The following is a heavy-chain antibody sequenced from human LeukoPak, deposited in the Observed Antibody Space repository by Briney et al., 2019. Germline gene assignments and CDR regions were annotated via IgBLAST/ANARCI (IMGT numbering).Heavy chain of an antibody. V-gene: IGHV1-46*01. J-gene: IGHJ4*02. CDR3: ARAWPKGGFYFAY. CDR1: LYSLTSYF. CDR2: IYPSGGSI. Sequence: ASVTDSRMASLYSLTSYFMHSVCPAPGREVEWMGRIYPSGGSITYAQNFQGRVTMTRDTSTSTVYMELSSLGSEDTAVYYCARAWPKGGFYFAYWGQGTLVTVSS. D-gene: IGHD1-26*01.